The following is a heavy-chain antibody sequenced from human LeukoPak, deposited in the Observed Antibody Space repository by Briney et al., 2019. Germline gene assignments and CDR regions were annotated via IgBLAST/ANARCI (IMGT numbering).Heavy chain of an antibody. Sequence: GASVKVSCKASGYTFTGYYMHWVRQAPGQGLEWMGRFNPNSGGTNYAQKFQGRVTMTRDTSISTAYMELSRLRSDDTAVYYCAIILRYCSSTSCYGSDPWGQGTLVTVSP. CDR3: AIILRYCSSTSCYGSDP. D-gene: IGHD2-2*01. CDR1: GYTFTGYY. CDR2: FNPNSGGT. J-gene: IGHJ5*02. V-gene: IGHV1-2*06.